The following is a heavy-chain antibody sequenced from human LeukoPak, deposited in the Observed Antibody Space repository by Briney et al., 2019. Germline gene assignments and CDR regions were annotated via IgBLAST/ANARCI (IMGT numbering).Heavy chain of an antibody. D-gene: IGHD3-22*01. V-gene: IGHV4-59*01. CDR2: IYYSGST. J-gene: IGHJ4*02. CDR3: ARGLSSGYRGNFDY. CDR1: GGSISSYY. Sequence: SETLSLTCTVSGGSISSYYWSWIRQPPGKGLEWIGYIYYSGSTNYNPSLESRVTISVDTSKNQFSLKLSSVTAADTAVYYCARGLSSGYRGNFDYWGQGTLVTVSS.